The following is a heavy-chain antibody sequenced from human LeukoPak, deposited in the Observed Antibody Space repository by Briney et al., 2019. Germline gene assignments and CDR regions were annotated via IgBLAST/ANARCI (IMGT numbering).Heavy chain of an antibody. CDR1: GGTFSSYA. CDR3: ARDPGLKAYSSGWYISYFDY. CDR2: IIPIFGTA. D-gene: IGHD6-19*01. V-gene: IGHV1-69*13. Sequence: ASVKVSCKASGGTFSSYAISRVRQAPGQGLEWMGGIIPIFGTANYAQKFQGRVTITADESTSTAYMELSSLRSEDTAVYYCARDPGLKAYSSGWYISYFDYWGQGTLVTVSS. J-gene: IGHJ4*02.